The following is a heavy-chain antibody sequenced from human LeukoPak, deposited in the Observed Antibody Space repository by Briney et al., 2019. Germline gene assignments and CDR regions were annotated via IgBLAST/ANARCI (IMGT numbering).Heavy chain of an antibody. Sequence: SGTLSLTCAVSGGSISSSNWWSWVRQPPGKGLEWIGEIYHSGSTNYNPSLKSRVTISVDKSKNQFSLKLSSVTAADTAVYYCARSAFLVTAPGLYYFDYWGQGTLVAVSS. CDR1: GGSISSSNW. CDR2: IYHSGST. V-gene: IGHV4-4*02. CDR3: ARSAFLVTAPGLYYFDY. J-gene: IGHJ4*02. D-gene: IGHD6-13*01.